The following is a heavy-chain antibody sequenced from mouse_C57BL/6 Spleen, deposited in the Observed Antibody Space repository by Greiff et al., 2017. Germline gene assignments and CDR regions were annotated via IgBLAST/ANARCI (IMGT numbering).Heavy chain of an antibody. D-gene: IGHD1-1*01. CDR2: ISDGGSYT. J-gene: IGHJ2*01. CDR1: GFTFSSYA. Sequence: DVKLVESGGGLVKPGGSLKLSCAASGFTFSSYAMSWVRQTPEKRLEWVATISDGGSYTYYPDNVKGRVTIARDNAKNNLYLQMSQLKSEDTAMYYCSRDYNGSSWYFDYWGQGTTLTVSS. CDR3: SRDYNGSSWYFDY. V-gene: IGHV5-4*01.